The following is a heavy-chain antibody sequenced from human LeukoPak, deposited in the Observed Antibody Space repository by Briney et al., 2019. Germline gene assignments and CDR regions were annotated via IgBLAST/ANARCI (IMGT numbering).Heavy chain of an antibody. V-gene: IGHV3-33*01. J-gene: IGHJ6*03. D-gene: IGHD1-14*01. Sequence: GGSLRLYCAASGFSLSNYGMHWVRQAPGKGLEWVAALLYDGNTKHYADSVKGRFTISRDISKNTFYLQMNSLTAEDTAVYYCARDHRPEIQYYYMDVWGKGTTVAVSS. CDR2: LLYDGNTK. CDR3: ARDHRPEIQYYYMDV. CDR1: GFSLSNYG.